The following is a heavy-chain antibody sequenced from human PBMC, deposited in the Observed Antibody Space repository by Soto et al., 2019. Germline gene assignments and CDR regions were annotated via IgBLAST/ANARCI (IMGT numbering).Heavy chain of an antibody. CDR3: ASFLYSSGWYGRGYYFDY. CDR1: GGTFSSYA. V-gene: IGHV1-69*06. J-gene: IGHJ4*02. CDR2: IIPIFGTA. Sequence: ASVKVSCKASGGTFSSYAISWVLQAPGQGLEWMGGIIPIFGTANYAQKFQGRVTITADKSTSTAYMELSSLRSEDTAVYYCASFLYSSGWYGRGYYFDYWGQGTLVTDSS. D-gene: IGHD6-19*01.